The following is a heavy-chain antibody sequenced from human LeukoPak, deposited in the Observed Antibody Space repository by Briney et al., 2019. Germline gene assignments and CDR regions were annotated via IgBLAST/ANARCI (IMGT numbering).Heavy chain of an antibody. V-gene: IGHV3-21*01. CDR1: GFTFSIYS. D-gene: IGHD3-22*01. J-gene: IGHJ3*02. CDR2: ISSSSSHI. CDR3: ARSATMIVVDPTAFDI. Sequence: PGGSLRLSCAASGFTFSIYSMNWVRQAPGKGLEWVSSISSSSSHIYYADSVEGRFTISRDNAKNSLYLQMNSLRAEDTSVYYCARSATMIVVDPTAFDIWGQGTMVTVSS.